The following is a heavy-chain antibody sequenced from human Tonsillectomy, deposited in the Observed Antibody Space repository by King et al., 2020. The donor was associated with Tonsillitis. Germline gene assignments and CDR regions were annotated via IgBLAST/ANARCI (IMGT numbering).Heavy chain of an antibody. D-gene: IGHD6-13*01. Sequence: HLQLQESGPGLVKPSETLSLTCTVSGGSISSSSYCWGWIRQPPGKGLEWIGTIYYSGSTYYNPSLKSRVTISVDTSKNQFSLKPNSVTAADTAVYYCARTPYSSSWKQLRPKPDYFDYWGQGTLVTVSS. CDR3: ARTPYSSSWKQLRPKPDYFDY. V-gene: IGHV4-39*07. CDR1: GGSISSSSYC. J-gene: IGHJ4*02. CDR2: IYYSGST.